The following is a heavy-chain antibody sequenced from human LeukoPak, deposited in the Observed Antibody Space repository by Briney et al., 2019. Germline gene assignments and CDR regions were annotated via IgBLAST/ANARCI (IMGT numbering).Heavy chain of an antibody. CDR3: ARDRYYYDSSGYYYYYYMDV. Sequence: SETLSLTCTVSGGSISSYYWSWIRQPAGKGLEWIGRIYTSGSTNYNPSLKSRVTMSVDTSKNQFSLKLSSATAADTAVYYCARDRYYYDSSGYYYYYYMDVWGKGTTVTISS. J-gene: IGHJ6*03. D-gene: IGHD3-22*01. CDR1: GGSISSYY. CDR2: IYTSGST. V-gene: IGHV4-4*07.